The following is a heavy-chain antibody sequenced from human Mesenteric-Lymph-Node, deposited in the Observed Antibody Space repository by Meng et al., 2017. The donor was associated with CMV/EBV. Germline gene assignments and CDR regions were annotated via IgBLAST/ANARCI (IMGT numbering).Heavy chain of an antibody. CDR2: IKKDGSEK. CDR3: ARDFFSAFWSGYYPYYFDF. Sequence: GESLKISCEASGFTFSSYWMSWVRQAPGKGLEWVANIKKDGSEKHYVDSVKGRFTISRDNAKNSLFLQMDSLRAEDTAVYYCARDFFSAFWSGYYPYYFDFWGQGTLVTVSS. CDR1: GFTFSSYW. V-gene: IGHV3-7*01. J-gene: IGHJ4*02. D-gene: IGHD3-3*01.